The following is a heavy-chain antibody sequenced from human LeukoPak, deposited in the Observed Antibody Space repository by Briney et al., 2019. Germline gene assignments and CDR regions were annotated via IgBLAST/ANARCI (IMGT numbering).Heavy chain of an antibody. CDR1: GGSISSSSYY. CDR2: IYYSGST. V-gene: IGHV4-39*01. CDR3: ARVTTVVTSFDY. D-gene: IGHD4-23*01. J-gene: IGHJ4*02. Sequence: SETLSLTCTVSGGSISSSSYYWGWLRQPPGKGLEWIGSIYYSGSTYYNPSLKSRVTISVDTSKNQFSLKLSSVTAADTAVYYCARVTTVVTSFDYWGQGTLVTVSS.